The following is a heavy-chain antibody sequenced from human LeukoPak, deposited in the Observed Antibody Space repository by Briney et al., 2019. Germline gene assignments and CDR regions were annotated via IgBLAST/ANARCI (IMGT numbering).Heavy chain of an antibody. D-gene: IGHD3-10*01. CDR1: GYSISSGYY. J-gene: IGHJ4*02. CDR2: IYHSGST. CDR3: ARDSYGSGSYYRIDY. Sequence: SETLSLTCTVSGYSISSGYYWGWIRQPPGKGLEWIGSIYHSGSTYYNPSLKSRVTISVDTSKNQFSLKLSSVTAADTAVYYCARDSYGSGSYYRIDYWGQGTLVTVSS. V-gene: IGHV4-38-2*02.